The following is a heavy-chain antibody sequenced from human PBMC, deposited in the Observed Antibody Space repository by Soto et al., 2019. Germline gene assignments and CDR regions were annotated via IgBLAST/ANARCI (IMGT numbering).Heavy chain of an antibody. CDR2: IYTSGST. J-gene: IGHJ6*02. V-gene: IGHV4-4*07. D-gene: IGHD3-3*01. CDR3: ARDNDFWSGYPPSYYYYGMDV. Sequence: TSETLSLTCTVSGGSISSYYWSWIRQPAGKGLEWIGRIYTSGSTNYNPSLKSRVTMSVDTSKNQFSLKLSSVTAADTAVYYCARDNDFWSGYPPSYYYYGMDVWGQGTTVTVSS. CDR1: GGSISSYY.